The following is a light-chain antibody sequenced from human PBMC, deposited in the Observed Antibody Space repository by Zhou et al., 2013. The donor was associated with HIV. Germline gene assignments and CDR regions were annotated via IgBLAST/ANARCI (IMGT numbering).Light chain of an antibody. CDR3: LQHNSYPYS. V-gene: IGKV1-13*02. CDR2: DTS. Sequence: AIQLTQSPSSLSASVGDRVTMACRASQDIRSALAWYQQRPGKPPKLLIYDTSTLQSGVPSRFSGGGSGTDFTLTINSLQPEDFATYYCLQHNSYPYSFGQGTKLEIK. CDR1: QDIRSA. J-gene: IGKJ2*03.